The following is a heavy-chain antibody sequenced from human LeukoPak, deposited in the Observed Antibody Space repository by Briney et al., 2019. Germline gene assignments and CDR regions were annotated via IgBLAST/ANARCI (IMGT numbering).Heavy chain of an antibody. CDR1: GFTFSSYS. CDR3: ARAGRSAYFDY. Sequence: PGGSLRLSCAASGFTFSSYSMNWVRQAPGKGLEWVSSISSSSSYIYCADSVKGRFTISRDNAKNSLYLQMNSLRAEDTAVYYCARAGRSAYFDYWGQGTLVTVSS. J-gene: IGHJ4*02. CDR2: ISSSSSYI. V-gene: IGHV3-21*01. D-gene: IGHD6-6*01.